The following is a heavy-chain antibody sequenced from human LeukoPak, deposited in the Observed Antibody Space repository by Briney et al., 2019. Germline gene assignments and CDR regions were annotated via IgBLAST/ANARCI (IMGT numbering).Heavy chain of an antibody. Sequence: SETLSLTCTVSGGSISSYYWSWIRQPPGKGLEWIGYIYYSGSTNYNPSLMSRVTISVDTSKNQFSLKLSSVTAADTAVYYCARGRGDCSGGSCYFDCWGQGTLVTVSS. V-gene: IGHV4-59*01. CDR3: ARGRGDCSGGSCYFDC. CDR2: IYYSGST. J-gene: IGHJ4*02. CDR1: GGSISSYY. D-gene: IGHD2-15*01.